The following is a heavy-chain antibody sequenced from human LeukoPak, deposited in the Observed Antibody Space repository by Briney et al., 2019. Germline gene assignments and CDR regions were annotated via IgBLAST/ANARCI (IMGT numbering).Heavy chain of an antibody. CDR3: ARAESGYYYANYYYGMDV. CDR2: MNPNSGNT. J-gene: IGHJ6*02. D-gene: IGHD3-22*01. CDR1: GGTFSSYA. Sequence: ASVKVSCKASGGTFSSYAISWVRQATGQGLEWMGWMNPNSGNTGYAQKFQGRVTMTRNTSISTAYMELSSLRSEDTAVYYCARAESGYYYANYYYGMDVWGQGTTVTVSS. V-gene: IGHV1-8*02.